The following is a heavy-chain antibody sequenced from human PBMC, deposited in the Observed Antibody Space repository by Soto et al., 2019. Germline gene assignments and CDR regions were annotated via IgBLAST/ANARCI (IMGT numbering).Heavy chain of an antibody. CDR1: GFTFSSYS. J-gene: IGHJ3*02. D-gene: IGHD4-4*01. CDR3: ARDLHSYSNSDAFDI. CDR2: ISSSSSTI. Sequence: GGSLRLSCAASGFTFSSYSMNWVRQAPGKGLEWVSYISSSSSTIYYADSVKGRFTISRDNAKNSLYLQMNSLRAEDTAVYYCARDLHSYSNSDAFDIWGQGTMVTVSS. V-gene: IGHV3-48*01.